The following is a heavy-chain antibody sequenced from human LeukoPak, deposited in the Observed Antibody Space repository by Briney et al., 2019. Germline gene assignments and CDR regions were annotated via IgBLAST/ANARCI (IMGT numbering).Heavy chain of an antibody. CDR3: ARVTLDSSGYYYPFDP. CDR1: GGTFSSYA. J-gene: IGHJ5*02. CDR2: IIPIFGTA. V-gene: IGHV1-69*13. D-gene: IGHD3-22*01. Sequence: SVKVSCKASGGTFSSYAISWVRQAPGQGLEWMGGIIPIFGTANYAQKFQGRVTITSDESTSTAYMELSSLRSEDTAVYYCARVTLDSSGYYYPFDPWGQGTLVTVSS.